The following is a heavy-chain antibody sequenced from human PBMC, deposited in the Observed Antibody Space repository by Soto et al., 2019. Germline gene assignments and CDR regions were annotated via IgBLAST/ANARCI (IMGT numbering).Heavy chain of an antibody. CDR3: ARGGWNDGTGPFDL. Sequence: QVQLVQSGTEVKTPGASVKVSCHASGYTFTNYGINWVRQAPGQGLEWMAWISAYNGKSHHAPFVQDRVTMTTYTSTRPAYMALTSLRSDDTAVYYCARGGWNDGTGPFDLWGQGTMVTVSS. J-gene: IGHJ3*01. CDR2: ISAYNGKS. D-gene: IGHD1-1*01. V-gene: IGHV1-18*04. CDR1: GYTFTNYG.